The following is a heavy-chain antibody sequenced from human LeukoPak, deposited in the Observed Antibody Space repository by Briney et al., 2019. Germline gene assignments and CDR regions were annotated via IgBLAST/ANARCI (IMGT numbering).Heavy chain of an antibody. Sequence: PSETLSLTCTVSGGSISSYYWNWIRQPPGKGLEWIGYIYYSGSTTYNPSLKSRVTISVDTSKNQFSLKLSSVTAADTAVYYCARGGYYYDHGPMDVWGKGTTVTVSS. V-gene: IGHV4-59*01. CDR3: ARGGYYYDHGPMDV. D-gene: IGHD3-22*01. J-gene: IGHJ6*03. CDR2: IYYSGST. CDR1: GGSISSYY.